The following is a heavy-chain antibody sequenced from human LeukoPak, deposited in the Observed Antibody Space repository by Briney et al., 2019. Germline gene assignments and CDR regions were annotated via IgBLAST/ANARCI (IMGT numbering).Heavy chain of an antibody. D-gene: IGHD6-13*01. CDR3: ARAGTSQRGFNGRFSCFDP. CDR2: IYYSGST. J-gene: IGHJ5*02. CDR1: GGSISSYY. V-gene: IGHV4-59*01. Sequence: SETLSLTCTVSGGSISSYYWSWIRQPPGKGLEWIGYIYYSGSTNYNPSLKSRVTISVDTSKNQFSLKLSSVTAADTAVYYCARAGTSQRGFNGRFSCFDPWGQGTLVTVSS.